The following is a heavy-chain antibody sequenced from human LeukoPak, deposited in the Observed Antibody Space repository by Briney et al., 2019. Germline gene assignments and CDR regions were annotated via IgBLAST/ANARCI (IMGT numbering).Heavy chain of an antibody. V-gene: IGHV3-23*01. CDR1: GFTFSNYA. J-gene: IGHJ3*02. CDR3: AKGSFADPFDI. CDR2: ISGSGSST. Sequence: GGSLRLSCAASGFTFSNYAMSWVRQAPGKGLEWVSAISGSGSSTYYADSVKGRFTISRDNSKNTLYLQMNSLRAEDTAVYYCAKGSFADPFDIWGQGIMATVSS.